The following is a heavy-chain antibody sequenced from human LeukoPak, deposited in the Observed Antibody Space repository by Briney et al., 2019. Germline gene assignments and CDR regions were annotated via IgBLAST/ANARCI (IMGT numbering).Heavy chain of an antibody. D-gene: IGHD2-21*01. J-gene: IGHJ4*02. CDR1: GFTFSGFG. V-gene: IGHV3-23*01. CDR2: ISVSGNT. Sequence: GGSLRLSCRASGFTFSGFGMSWVRQTPGKGLEWVSAISVSGNTYHADSVKGRFTISRDSSKNTLYLQMNRLRAEDAAVYYCAKAPVTTCSGAYCYPFDYWGQGTLVTVSS. CDR3: AKAPVTTCSGAYCYPFDY.